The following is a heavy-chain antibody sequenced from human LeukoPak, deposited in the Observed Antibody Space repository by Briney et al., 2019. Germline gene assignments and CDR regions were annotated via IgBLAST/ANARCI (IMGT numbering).Heavy chain of an antibody. V-gene: IGHV1-69-2*01. CDR2: VDPEDGET. CDR1: GYTFTDYY. CDR3: ATDPFDSSGHDAFDI. D-gene: IGHD3-22*01. J-gene: IGHJ3*02. Sequence: GASVKISCKVSGYTFTDYYMHWVRQAPGKGLEWMGLVDPEDGETIYAEKFQGRVTITADTSTDTAYMELSSLRSEDTAVYYCATDPFDSSGHDAFDIWGQGTMVAVSS.